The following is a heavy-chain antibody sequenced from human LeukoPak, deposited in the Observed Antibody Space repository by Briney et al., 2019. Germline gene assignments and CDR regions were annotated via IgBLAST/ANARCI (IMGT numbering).Heavy chain of an antibody. D-gene: IGHD6-13*01. Sequence: GGSLRLSCAASGFTFNDYYMSWIRQAPGKGLEWVSYFSSSGSTIYYADSVKGRFTISRDNAKNSLYLQMNSLRAEDTAVYYCAREGIAAAAPNNYYMDVWGKGTTVTISS. V-gene: IGHV3-11*01. J-gene: IGHJ6*03. CDR2: FSSSGSTI. CDR1: GFTFNDYY. CDR3: AREGIAAAAPNNYYMDV.